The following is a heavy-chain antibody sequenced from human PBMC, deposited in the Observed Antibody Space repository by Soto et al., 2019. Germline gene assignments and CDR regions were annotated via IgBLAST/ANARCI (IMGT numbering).Heavy chain of an antibody. V-gene: IGHV3-7*05. CDR2: IKQDGSEK. CDR1: GFTFSSYW. J-gene: IGHJ3*02. Sequence: GGSLRLSCAASGFTFSSYWMSWVRQAPGKGLEWVANIKQDGSEKYYVDSVKGRFTISRDNAKNSLYLQMNSLRAEDTAVYYCARDFVKGYDFWSADGDAFDIWGQGTMVTVSS. D-gene: IGHD3-3*01. CDR3: ARDFVKGYDFWSADGDAFDI.